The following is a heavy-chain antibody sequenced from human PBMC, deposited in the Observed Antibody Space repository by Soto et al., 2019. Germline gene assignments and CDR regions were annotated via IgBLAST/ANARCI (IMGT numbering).Heavy chain of an antibody. D-gene: IGHD2-8*01. CDR3: ARAQDMALMVDAWEQWLGGGFDL. CDR1: GFTFSSYA. CDR2: ISYDGRNK. V-gene: IGHV3-30*04. J-gene: IGHJ3*01. Sequence: QVQLVESGGGVVQPGRSLRLSCAASGFTFSSYAMHWVRQAPGKGLEWVAVISYDGRNKYYADSVKGRFTISRDNSKNQLDLQMSSRRGEDTAVYYCARAQDMALMVDAWEQWLGGGFDLWCQGRMVTVSS.